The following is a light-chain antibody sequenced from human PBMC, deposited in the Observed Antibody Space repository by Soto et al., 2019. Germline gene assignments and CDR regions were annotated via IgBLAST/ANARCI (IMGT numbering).Light chain of an antibody. V-gene: IGKV1-5*03. CDR1: QSISSW. Sequence: DLPMTQSPSTLSASVGDRVTITCRASQSISSWLAWYQQKPGNAPKLLIYKASSLESGVPSRFSGSGSGTEFTLTISSLQPDDFATYYCQQYNSYPLTFGGGTKVEIK. CDR2: KAS. J-gene: IGKJ4*01. CDR3: QQYNSYPLT.